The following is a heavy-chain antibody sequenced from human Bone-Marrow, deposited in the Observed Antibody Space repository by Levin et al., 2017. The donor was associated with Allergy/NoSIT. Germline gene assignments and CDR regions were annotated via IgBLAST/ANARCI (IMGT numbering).Heavy chain of an antibody. Sequence: LSLTCAASGFTFINYGYYWVRQAPGKGLEWVALIRYDGSDKYYADSVKGRFTISRDTSKSTVYLQMNSLRVEDTAVYYCARLGGGWAIDYWGQGALVTVSS. V-gene: IGHV3-33*01. CDR1: GFTFINYG. CDR2: IRYDGSDK. CDR3: ARLGGGWAIDY. D-gene: IGHD6-19*01. J-gene: IGHJ4*02.